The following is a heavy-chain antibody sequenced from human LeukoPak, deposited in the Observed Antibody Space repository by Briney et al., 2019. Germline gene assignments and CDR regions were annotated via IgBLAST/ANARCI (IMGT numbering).Heavy chain of an antibody. CDR2: ISSSSSYI. Sequence: GGSLRLSCAASGFTFSSYSMNWVRQAPGKGLEWVSSISSSSSYIYYADSVKGRFTISRDNAKNSLYLQMNSLRAEDTAVYYCARGRQQLVKNDWFDPWGQGTLATVSS. D-gene: IGHD6-13*01. CDR1: GFTFSSYS. J-gene: IGHJ5*02. V-gene: IGHV3-21*01. CDR3: ARGRQQLVKNDWFDP.